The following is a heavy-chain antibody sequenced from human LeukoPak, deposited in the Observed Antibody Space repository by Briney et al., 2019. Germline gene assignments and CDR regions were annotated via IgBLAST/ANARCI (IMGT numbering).Heavy chain of an antibody. V-gene: IGHV4-4*02. Sequence: PSGTLSLTCAVSGGSISSSNWWSWVRQPPGKGLEWIGEIYHSGSTNYNPSLKSRVTISVDKSKNQFSLKLSSVTAADTAVYYCARDGYSSGYAAAFDIWGQGTMVTVSS. D-gene: IGHD6-19*01. CDR3: ARDGYSSGYAAAFDI. CDR2: IYHSGST. CDR1: GGSISSSNW. J-gene: IGHJ3*02.